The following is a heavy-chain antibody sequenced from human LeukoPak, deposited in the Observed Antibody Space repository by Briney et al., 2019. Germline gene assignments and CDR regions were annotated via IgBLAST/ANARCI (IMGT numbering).Heavy chain of an antibody. V-gene: IGHV1-69*06. CDR2: IIPIFGTA. D-gene: IGHD6-13*01. J-gene: IGHJ5*02. Sequence: SVKVSCKASGGTFSSYAISWVRQAPGQGLEWMGGIIPIFGTANYAQKFQGRVTITADKSTSTAYLELSSLRSEDTAVYYCARDPTIYSSSWNDDWFDPWGQGTLVTVSS. CDR3: ARDPTIYSSSWNDDWFDP. CDR1: GGTFSSYA.